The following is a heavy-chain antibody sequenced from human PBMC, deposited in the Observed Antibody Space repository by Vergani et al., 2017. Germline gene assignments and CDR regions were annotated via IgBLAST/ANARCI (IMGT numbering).Heavy chain of an antibody. Sequence: EVQLVESGGGLVKPGGSLRLSCAASGFTFSSYSMNWVRQAPGKGLEWVSSISSSSSYIYYADSVKGRFTISRDNAKNSLYLQMNSLRAEDTAVYYCVRDQDAAAGFISWVKKSYGMDVWGQGTTVTVSS. D-gene: IGHD6-13*01. CDR2: ISSSSSYI. CDR1: GFTFSSYS. V-gene: IGHV3-21*01. CDR3: VRDQDAAAGFISWVKKSYGMDV. J-gene: IGHJ6*02.